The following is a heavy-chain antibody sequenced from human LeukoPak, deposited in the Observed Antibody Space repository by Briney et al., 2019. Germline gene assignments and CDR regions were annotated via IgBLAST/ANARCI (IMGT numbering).Heavy chain of an antibody. J-gene: IGHJ5*02. CDR3: ARERSSSWYGGSWFDP. D-gene: IGHD6-13*01. CDR1: GVTLSSES. CDR2: SSSSTTNM. Sequence: GGSLRLSCVASGVTLSSESMNWVRQAPGKGLEWISHSSSSTTNMYYADSVKGRFTISRDNSKNTLYLQMNSLRAEDTAVYYCARERSSSWYGGSWFDPWGQGTLVTVSS. V-gene: IGHV3-48*01.